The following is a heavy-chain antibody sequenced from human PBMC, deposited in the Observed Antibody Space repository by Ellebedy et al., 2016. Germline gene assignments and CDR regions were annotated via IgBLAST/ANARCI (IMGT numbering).Heavy chain of an antibody. J-gene: IGHJ3*01. D-gene: IGHD6-19*01. V-gene: IGHV4-59*02. CDR3: AKWNGGWYAFEV. CDR1: GGSVSSDY. Sequence: SETLSLTCNVFGGSVSSDYWNWIRRPPGKGLEWIGFVFHTGATLYNPSLKSRVTMSVDTSKSQFSLRLTSVTAADTAVYYCAKWNGGWYAFEVWGQGTTVTVSS. CDR2: VFHTGAT.